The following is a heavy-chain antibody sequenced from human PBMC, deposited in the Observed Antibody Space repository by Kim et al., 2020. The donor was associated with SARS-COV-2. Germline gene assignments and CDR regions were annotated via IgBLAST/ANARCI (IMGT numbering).Heavy chain of an antibody. CDR1: GLSFSGYT. J-gene: IGHJ3*02. CDR2: IKHDGSIK. V-gene: IGHV3-30-3*01. D-gene: IGHD1-20*01. Sequence: GGSLRLSCAASGLSFSGYTMHWVRQAPGKGLEWATVIKHDGSIKYYADSIKGRFTVSRDNSRNTLYLQMDSLRAEDTAVYYCTRVGYNYNLGNAFDIWGQGTMVIVSS. CDR3: TRVGYNYNLGNAFDI.